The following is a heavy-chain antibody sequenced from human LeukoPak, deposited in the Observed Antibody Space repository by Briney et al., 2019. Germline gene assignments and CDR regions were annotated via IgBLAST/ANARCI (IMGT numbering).Heavy chain of an antibody. CDR2: ISYDGSNK. D-gene: IGHD6-13*01. J-gene: IGHJ4*02. CDR1: GFTFSSYA. V-gene: IGHV3-30*04. Sequence: GGSLRLSCAASGFTFSSYAMHWVRQAPGKGLEWGAVISYDGSNKYYADSVKGRFTISRDNSKNTLYLQMNSLRAEDTAVYYCARDRSPIAAAGLDYWGQGTLVTVSS. CDR3: ARDRSPIAAAGLDY.